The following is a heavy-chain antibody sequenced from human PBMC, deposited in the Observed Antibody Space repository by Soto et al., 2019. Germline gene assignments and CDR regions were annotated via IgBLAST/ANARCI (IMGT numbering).Heavy chain of an antibody. CDR3: ARDVGTREFSFDY. V-gene: IGHV3-64*01. CDR1: GFTFSSYA. CDR2: ISSNGGST. J-gene: IGHJ4*02. Sequence: EVQLVESGGGLVQPGGSLRLSCAASGFTFSSYAMHWVRQAPGKGLEYVSAISSNGGSTYYANSVKGRFTIARDNSKNTLYLQMGSLSAEDMAVYYCARDVGTREFSFDYWGQGTLVTVSS. D-gene: IGHD2-15*01.